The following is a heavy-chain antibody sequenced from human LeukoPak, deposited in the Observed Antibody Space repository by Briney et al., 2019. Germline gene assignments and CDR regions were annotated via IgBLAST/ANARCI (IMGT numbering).Heavy chain of an antibody. V-gene: IGHV3-23*01. Sequence: GGSLRLSCAVSGITLSNYGMSWVRQAPGKGLEWVAGISDSGGRTNYAGSVKGRFTISRDNPRNTLYLQMNSLRAEDTAVYFCAKRGVVIRVILVGFHKEAYYFDSWGQGALVTVSS. D-gene: IGHD3-22*01. CDR3: AKRGVVIRVILVGFHKEAYYFDS. J-gene: IGHJ4*02. CDR1: GITLSNYG. CDR2: ISDSGGRT.